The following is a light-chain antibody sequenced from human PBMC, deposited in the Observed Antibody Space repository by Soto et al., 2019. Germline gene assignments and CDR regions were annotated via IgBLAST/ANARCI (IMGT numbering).Light chain of an antibody. V-gene: IGKV3-15*01. CDR3: QQYNEWPET. CDR2: GAS. Sequence: EIVLTQSPATLSSFPGDRVTLSCRASHSVRSSLAWYQQKPGQAPRLLIHGASTRATGIPGRFSGSGSGTDFTLIISSLQSEDFAVYYCQQYNEWPETFGHGTKVDIK. CDR1: HSVRSS. J-gene: IGKJ1*01.